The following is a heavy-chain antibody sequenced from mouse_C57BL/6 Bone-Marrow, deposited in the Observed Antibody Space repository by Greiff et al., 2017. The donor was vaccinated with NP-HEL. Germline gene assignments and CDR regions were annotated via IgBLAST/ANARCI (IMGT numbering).Heavy chain of an antibody. CDR2: IDPENGDT. Sequence: EVKLVESGAELVRPGASVKLSCTASGFNIKDDYMHWVKQRPEQGLEWIGWIDPENGDTEYASKFQGKATITADTSSNTAYLQLSSLTSEDTAVYYCTLDYDVGFAYWGQGTLVTVSA. CDR3: TLDYDVGFAY. D-gene: IGHD2-4*01. CDR1: GFNIKDDY. V-gene: IGHV14-4*01. J-gene: IGHJ3*01.